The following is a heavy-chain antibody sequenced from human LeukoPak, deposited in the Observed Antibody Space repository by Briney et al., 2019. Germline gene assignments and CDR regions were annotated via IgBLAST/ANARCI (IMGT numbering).Heavy chain of an antibody. V-gene: IGHV3-23*01. CDR1: GFTFSSYS. Sequence: GGSLRLSCAASGFTFSSYSMNWVRQAPGKGLEWVSAISGSGGSTYYADSVKGRFTISRDNSKNTLYLQMNSLRAEDTAVYYCAKGLIIFDILPSFDYWGQGTLVTVSS. D-gene: IGHD3-9*01. J-gene: IGHJ4*02. CDR3: AKGLIIFDILPSFDY. CDR2: ISGSGGST.